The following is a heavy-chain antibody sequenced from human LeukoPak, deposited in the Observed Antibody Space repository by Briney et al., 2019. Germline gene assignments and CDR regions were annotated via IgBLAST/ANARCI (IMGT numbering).Heavy chain of an antibody. CDR3: ARVGGTSSGYADDAFDI. Sequence: GGSLRLSCAASGFTFSSYGMHWVRQAPGKGLEWVALIWYGGSNKDYAESVKGRFTISRDSSKNTLYLQMNSLRAEDTAVYYCARVGGTSSGYADDAFDIWGQGTMVTVSS. CDR1: GFTFSSYG. J-gene: IGHJ3*02. CDR2: IWYGGSNK. D-gene: IGHD3-22*01. V-gene: IGHV3-33*01.